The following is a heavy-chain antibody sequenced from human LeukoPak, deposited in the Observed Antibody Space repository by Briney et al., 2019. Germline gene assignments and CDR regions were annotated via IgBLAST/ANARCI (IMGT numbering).Heavy chain of an antibody. V-gene: IGHV1-18*01. J-gene: IGHJ4*02. CDR2: ISAYNGNT. Sequence: ASVKVSCKASGYTFTSYGISLVRQAPGQGLEWMGWISAYNGNTNYAQKLQGRVTMTTDTSTSTAYMELRSLRSDDTAVYYCARGLYCGLASCYRGDFDSWGQGTLVTVSS. CDR3: ARGLYCGLASCYRGDFDS. D-gene: IGHD2-2*01. CDR1: GYTFTSYG.